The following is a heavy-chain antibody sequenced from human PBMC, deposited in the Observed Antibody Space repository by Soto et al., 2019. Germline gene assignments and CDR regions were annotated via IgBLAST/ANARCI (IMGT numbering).Heavy chain of an antibody. J-gene: IGHJ4*02. CDR1: GFTFSSYA. Sequence: PGGSLRISCAASGFTFSSYAMHWVRQAPGKGLEYVSAISSNGGSTYYANSVKGRFTISRDNSKNTLYLQMGSLRAEDMAVYYCARDLYDSSGCLDYWGQGTLVTVSS. V-gene: IGHV3-64*01. D-gene: IGHD3-22*01. CDR3: ARDLYDSSGCLDY. CDR2: ISSNGGST.